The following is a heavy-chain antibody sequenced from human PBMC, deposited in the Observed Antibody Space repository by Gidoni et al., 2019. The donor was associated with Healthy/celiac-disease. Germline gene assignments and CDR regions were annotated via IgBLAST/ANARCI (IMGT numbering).Heavy chain of an antibody. CDR2: ISGSGGST. Sequence: EVQLLESGGGLVQHGGYLRLSCAASGFTFSRDAMSWGRQDPGKGLELVSAISGSGGSTYYADSVKGRFTISRDNSKNTLYLQMNSLRAEDTAVYYCAKVAAPYSSGWYVDYYYGMDVWGQGTTVTVSS. J-gene: IGHJ6*02. V-gene: IGHV3-23*01. CDR3: AKVAAPYSSGWYVDYYYGMDV. D-gene: IGHD6-19*01. CDR1: GFTFSRDA.